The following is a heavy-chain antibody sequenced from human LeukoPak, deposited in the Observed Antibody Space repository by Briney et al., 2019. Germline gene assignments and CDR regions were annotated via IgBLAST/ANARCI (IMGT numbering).Heavy chain of an antibody. J-gene: IGHJ4*02. Sequence: PGGSLRLSCAASGFTFSSYWMSWVRQAPGKGLEWVSAISGSGGSTYYADSVKGRFTISRDNSKNTLYLQMNSLRAEDTAVYYCAKDQYDILTGYYLRSSWYNSGFDYWGQGTLVTVSS. CDR1: GFTFSSYW. CDR3: AKDQYDILTGYYLRSSWYNSGFDY. CDR2: ISGSGGST. V-gene: IGHV3-23*01. D-gene: IGHD3-9*01.